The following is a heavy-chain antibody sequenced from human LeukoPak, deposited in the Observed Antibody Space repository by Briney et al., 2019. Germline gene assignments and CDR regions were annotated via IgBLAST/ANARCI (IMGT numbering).Heavy chain of an antibody. CDR1: GYTFTSYD. V-gene: IGHV1-8*01. Sequence: GASVKVSCKASGYTFTSYDINWVRQATGQGLEWMGWMNPNSGNTGYAQKFQGRVTMTRNTSISTAYMELSSLRSEDTAVYYCARRWDRGFGGHYYYGMDVWGQGTTVTVSS. CDR2: MNPNSGNT. D-gene: IGHD3-10*01. J-gene: IGHJ6*02. CDR3: ARRWDRGFGGHYYYGMDV.